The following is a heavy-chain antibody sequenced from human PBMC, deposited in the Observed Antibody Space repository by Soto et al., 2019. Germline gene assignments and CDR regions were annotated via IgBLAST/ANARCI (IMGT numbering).Heavy chain of an antibody. D-gene: IGHD2-21*01. J-gene: IGHJ4*02. CDR3: ARGRVSGDIYYLEY. Sequence: SETLSLTCAVYGGSFSSYYWSWIRQPPGKGLEWVGYIYYSGSTNYNPSLKSRVTISVDTSKNQFSLKLRSVTAADTAVYYCARGRVSGDIYYLEYWGQGTLVTVSS. V-gene: IGHV4-59*01. CDR1: GGSFSSYY. CDR2: IYYSGST.